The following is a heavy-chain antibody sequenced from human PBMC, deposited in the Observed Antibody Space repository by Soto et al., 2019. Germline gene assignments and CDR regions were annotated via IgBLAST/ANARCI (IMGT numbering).Heavy chain of an antibody. CDR2: ISGSGGST. CDR3: AKLRYFDWLSLMGYNWFDP. J-gene: IGHJ5*02. Sequence: EVQLLESGGGLVQPGGSLRLSCAASGFTFSSYAMSWVRQAPGKGLEWVSAISGSGGSTYYADSVKGRFTISRDNSKNTRYLQMNSLRAEDTAVYYCAKLRYFDWLSLMGYNWFDPWGQGTLVTVSS. D-gene: IGHD3-9*01. CDR1: GFTFSSYA. V-gene: IGHV3-23*01.